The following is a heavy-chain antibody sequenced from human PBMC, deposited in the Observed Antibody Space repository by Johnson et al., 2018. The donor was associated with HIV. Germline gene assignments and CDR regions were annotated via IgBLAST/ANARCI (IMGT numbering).Heavy chain of an antibody. V-gene: IGHV3-33*06. Sequence: QVQLVESWGGVVQPGRSLRLSCAASGFTFSTYGMHWVRQAPGMGLEWVALIWYDGTNKYYADSVKGRFTISRDNSKNTLYLQMNSLRAVDTAVYYCAKDFYTSSWTNDAFDIWGQGTMVTVSS. D-gene: IGHD6-13*01. CDR1: GFTFSTYG. CDR2: IWYDGTNK. J-gene: IGHJ3*02. CDR3: AKDFYTSSWTNDAFDI.